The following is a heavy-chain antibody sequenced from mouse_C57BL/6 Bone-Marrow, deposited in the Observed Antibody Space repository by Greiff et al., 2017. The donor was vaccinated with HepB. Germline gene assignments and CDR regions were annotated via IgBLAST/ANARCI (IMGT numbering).Heavy chain of an antibody. CDR3: ARSMVHFDY. V-gene: IGHV1-61*01. J-gene: IGHJ2*01. CDR2: IYPSDSET. CDR1: GYTFTSYW. D-gene: IGHD2-2*01. Sequence: VQLQQPGAELVRPGSSVKLSCKASGYTFTSYWMDWVKQRPGQGLEWIGNIYPSDSETHYNQKFKDKATLTVDKSSSTAYMQLSSLTSEDSAVYYCARSMVHFDYWGQGTTLTVSS.